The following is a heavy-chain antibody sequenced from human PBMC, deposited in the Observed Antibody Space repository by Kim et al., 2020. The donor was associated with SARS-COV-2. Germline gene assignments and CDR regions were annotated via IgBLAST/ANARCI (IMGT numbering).Heavy chain of an antibody. CDR2: ITRGGDT. Sequence: GESLRLSCAASGLTLRSYAMNWVRQGPGKGLEWVSSITRGGDTYYAASVKGRFTISRDNFKDTLSLQMNSLRAEDTGNYYCVPCVSLADRSGWCTFFDH. J-gene: IGHJ4*01. V-gene: IGHV3-23*01. CDR3: VPCVSLADRSGWCTFFDH. D-gene: IGHD6-19*01. CDR1: GLTLRSYA.